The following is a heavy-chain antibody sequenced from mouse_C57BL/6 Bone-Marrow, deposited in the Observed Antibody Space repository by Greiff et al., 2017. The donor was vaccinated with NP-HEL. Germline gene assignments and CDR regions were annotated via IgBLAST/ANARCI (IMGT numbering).Heavy chain of an antibody. D-gene: IGHD2-5*01. CDR1: GFTFSSYG. Sequence: EVQRVESGGDLVKPGGSLKLSCAASGFTFSSYGMSWVRQTPDKRLEWVATISSGGSYTYYPDSVKGRFTISRDNAKNTLYLQMSSLKSEDTAMYYCASAYYSNYVGFAYWGQGTLVTVSA. CDR3: ASAYYSNYVGFAY. CDR2: ISSGGSYT. V-gene: IGHV5-6*01. J-gene: IGHJ3*01.